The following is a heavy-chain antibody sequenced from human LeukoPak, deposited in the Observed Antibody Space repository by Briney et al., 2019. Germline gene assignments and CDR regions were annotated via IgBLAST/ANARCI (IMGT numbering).Heavy chain of an antibody. J-gene: IGHJ6*02. D-gene: IGHD5-24*01. V-gene: IGHV1-3*01. CDR3: ARRLRLSKSNLRDYYGMDV. CDR2: IHAGNGNT. CDR1: GYTFTSYG. Sequence: ASVKVSCKASGYTFTSYGISWVRQAPGQRPEWMGWIHAGNGNTKYSQKFQDRVTITRDTSARTADMELSSLTSEDMAVYYCARRLRLSKSNLRDYYGMDVWGQGTTVTVSS.